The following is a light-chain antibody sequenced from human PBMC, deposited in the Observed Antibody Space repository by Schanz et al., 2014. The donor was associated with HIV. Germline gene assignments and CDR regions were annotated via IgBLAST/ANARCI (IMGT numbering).Light chain of an antibody. CDR1: SRGGRAFKF. J-gene: IGLJ3*02. Sequence: QSALTQPTSVSGSPGQSINIFCNVASRGGRAFKFPSWYQQNPGKAPKLMIYDFSDRPSGISFRFSGSKSGNTASLTISALQAEDEADYYCSSYTTTNTWLFGGGTKLT. V-gene: IGLV2-14*03. CDR2: DFS. CDR3: SSYTTTNTWL.